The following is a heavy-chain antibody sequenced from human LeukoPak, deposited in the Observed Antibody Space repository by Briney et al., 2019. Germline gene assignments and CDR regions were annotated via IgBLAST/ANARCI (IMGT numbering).Heavy chain of an antibody. CDR1: GYTFTGYY. CDR3: ARESSKTYYYGSGSYGH. CDR2: INPNSGGT. V-gene: IGHV1-2*02. Sequence: GASVKVSCKASGYTFTGYYMHWVRQAPGQGLEWMGWINPNSGGTNYAQKFQGRVTMTRDTSISTAYMELSRLRSDDTAVYYCARESSKTYYYGSGSYGHWGQGTLVTVSS. D-gene: IGHD3-10*01. J-gene: IGHJ4*02.